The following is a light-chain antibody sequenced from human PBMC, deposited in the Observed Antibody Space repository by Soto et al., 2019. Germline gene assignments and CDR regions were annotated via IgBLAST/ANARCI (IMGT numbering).Light chain of an antibody. CDR1: QSVSSY. CDR3: HQRSSWLRGT. Sequence: EIVLTQSPVTLSLSPGERATLSCRASQSVSSYLAWYQQRPGQAPRLLIYDASNRATGIPARFSGSGSGTDFTLTISSLEPEDFAVYYCHQRSSWLRGTFGGGTKVEIK. J-gene: IGKJ4*01. V-gene: IGKV3-11*01. CDR2: DAS.